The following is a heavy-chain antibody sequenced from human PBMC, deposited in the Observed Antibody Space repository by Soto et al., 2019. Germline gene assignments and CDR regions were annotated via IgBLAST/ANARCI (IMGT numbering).Heavy chain of an antibody. Sequence: QVQLVESGGGVVQPGRSLRLSCAASGFTFSSYGMHWVRQAPGKGLEWVAVITYDASYKYYADSVKGRFTISRDNSKNTLSLQMNSLRAEDTAVYYCAKWNGGFDYWGQGTLVTVSS. CDR1: GFTFSSYG. CDR3: AKWNGGFDY. J-gene: IGHJ4*02. D-gene: IGHD3-16*01. V-gene: IGHV3-30*18. CDR2: ITYDASYK.